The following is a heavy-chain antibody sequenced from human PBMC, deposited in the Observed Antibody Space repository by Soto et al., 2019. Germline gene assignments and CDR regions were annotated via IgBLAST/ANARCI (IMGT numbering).Heavy chain of an antibody. V-gene: IGHV3-30*03. D-gene: IGHD1-26*01. J-gene: IGHJ5*01. CDR1: GFIFSGSG. CDR3: ARWVGGSMYGNSGKLDS. Sequence: QVQLVESGGGVVQPGTSLRLTCAASGFIFSGSGMHWVRQAPGKGLEWVALISYDGSREYHVDSVRGRFTVSRDNAGNILYLEMNSLKDDDTAVYYCARWVGGSMYGNSGKLDSWGQGTLVTVSS. CDR2: ISYDGSRE.